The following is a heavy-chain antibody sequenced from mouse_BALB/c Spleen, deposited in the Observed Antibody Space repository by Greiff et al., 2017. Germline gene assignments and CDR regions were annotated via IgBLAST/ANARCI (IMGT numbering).Heavy chain of an antibody. J-gene: IGHJ3*01. Sequence: QVQLKQSGPGLVAPSQSLSITCTVSGFSLTGYGVNWVRQPPGKGLEWLGMIWGDGSTDYNSALKSRLSISKDNSKSQVFLKMNSLQTDDTARYYCARGDYGSSYEAWFAYWGQGTLVTVSA. V-gene: IGHV2-6-7*01. D-gene: IGHD1-1*01. CDR1: GFSLTGYG. CDR2: IWGDGST. CDR3: ARGDYGSSYEAWFAY.